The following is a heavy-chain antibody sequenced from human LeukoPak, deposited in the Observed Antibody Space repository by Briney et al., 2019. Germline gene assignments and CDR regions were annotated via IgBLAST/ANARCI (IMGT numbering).Heavy chain of an antibody. J-gene: IGHJ3*02. Sequence: GSVTVSCTASGNTFSSYFIHWVRQAPGQGLEWMGVISPGGGSTTYAQELQGRVTMTRDTTTSTVYMELSSLRSDDTAVYYCGRVTFYAFDIWGQGTMVTVSS. V-gene: IGHV1-46*01. D-gene: IGHD3-3*02. CDR2: ISPGGGST. CDR1: GNTFSSYF. CDR3: GRVTFYAFDI.